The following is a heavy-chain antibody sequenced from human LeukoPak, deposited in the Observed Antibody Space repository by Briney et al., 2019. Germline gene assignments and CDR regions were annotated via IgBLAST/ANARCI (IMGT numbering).Heavy chain of an antibody. CDR1: GFIVNRNY. D-gene: IGHD1-26*01. J-gene: IGHJ4*02. CDR2: IYSDGST. CDR3: ARSWDARLNFDY. Sequence: GRSLRLSCAASGFIVNRNYMNWVRQVPGKGLEWVSVIYSDGSTHYADSVQGRFIISRDNSKNTVGLQMNDLRTEDTAVYYCARSWDARLNFDYWGQGTLVTVSS. V-gene: IGHV3-66*02.